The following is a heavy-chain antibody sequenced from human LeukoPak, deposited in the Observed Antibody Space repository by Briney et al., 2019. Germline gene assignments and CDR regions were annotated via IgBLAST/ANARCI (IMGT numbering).Heavy chain of an antibody. CDR1: GGSISSYY. CDR2: IYYSGST. V-gene: IGHV4-59*08. D-gene: IGHD5-18*01. J-gene: IGHJ4*02. Sequence: PSETLSLTCTVSGGSISSYYWSWIRQPSGKGLEWIGYIYYSGSTNYNPSLKSRVTISVDTSKNQFSLKLSSVTAADTAVYYCARHPGGQRGYSYGFDYWGQGTLVTVSS. CDR3: ARHPGGQRGYSYGFDY.